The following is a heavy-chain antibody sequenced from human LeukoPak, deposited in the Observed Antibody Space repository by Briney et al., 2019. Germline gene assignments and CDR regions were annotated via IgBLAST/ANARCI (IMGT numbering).Heavy chain of an antibody. CDR2: IRSKAYGGTT. CDR3: TRDGRNYYDSSGYLTLLDY. J-gene: IGHJ4*02. CDR1: GFTFGDYA. V-gene: IGHV3-49*03. Sequence: GGSLRLSCTASGFTFGDYAMSWLRQAPGKGLEWVGFIRSKAYGGTTEYAASVKGRFTIPRDDSKSIAYLQMNSLKTEDTAVYYCTRDGRNYYDSSGYLTLLDYWGQGTLVTVSS. D-gene: IGHD3-22*01.